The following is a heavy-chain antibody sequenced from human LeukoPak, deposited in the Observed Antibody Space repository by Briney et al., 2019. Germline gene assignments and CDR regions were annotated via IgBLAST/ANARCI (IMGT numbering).Heavy chain of an antibody. J-gene: IGHJ4*02. CDR2: INPNNGCT. D-gene: IGHD3-9*01. CDR1: GYTFTGCY. V-gene: IGHV1-2*02. CDR3: ASFHRYFDWWIADY. Sequence: ASVKVSCKASGYTFTGCYMYWVRQAPGQGLEWMGWINPNNGCTNYAQKFQGRVTMTRDTSISTGDMELSRLRSDDTAVYYCASFHRYFDWWIADYWGQGTLVTVSS.